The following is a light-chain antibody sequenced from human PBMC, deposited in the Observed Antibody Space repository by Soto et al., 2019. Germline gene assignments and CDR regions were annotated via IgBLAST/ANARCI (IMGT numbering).Light chain of an antibody. V-gene: IGKV3D-20*02. CDR2: GAS. CDR3: QQRSNWPLIT. J-gene: IGKJ5*01. CDR1: QSVGSNY. Sequence: EIVLTQFPGTLSLSPGERATLHCRASQSVGSNYLAWYQQRPGQPPNLLIFGASHRAPDIPDRFSGSGSGTDFTLTISRLEPEDFAVYYCQQRSNWPLITFGQGTRLEIK.